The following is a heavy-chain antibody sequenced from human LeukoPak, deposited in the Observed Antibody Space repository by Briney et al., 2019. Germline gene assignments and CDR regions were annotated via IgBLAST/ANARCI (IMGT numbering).Heavy chain of an antibody. D-gene: IGHD1-1*01. CDR1: GYLFTTYW. CDR2: FYPGDSET. V-gene: IGHV5-51*02. J-gene: IGHJ4*02. Sequence: GESLKISCKGSGYLFTTYWRGWVRRMPGKGLEWLGIFYPGDSETRYSPSFQGQVTISVDKSINTAYLQWSSLRASDTAMYYCARRRAGDYWNGVDYWGQGTLVTVSS. CDR3: ARRRAGDYWNGVDY.